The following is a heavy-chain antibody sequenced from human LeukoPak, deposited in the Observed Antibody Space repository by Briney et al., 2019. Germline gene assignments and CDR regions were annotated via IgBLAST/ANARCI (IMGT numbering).Heavy chain of an antibody. Sequence: GASVKVSCKASGGTFSSYAISWVRQAPGQGLEWMGGSIPIFGTANYAQKFQGRVTITTDESTSTAYMELSSLRSEDTAVYYCARWLNYYDSSGYYYREPSGGYFDYWGQGTLVTVSS. J-gene: IGHJ4*02. CDR2: SIPIFGTA. V-gene: IGHV1-69*05. CDR3: ARWLNYYDSSGYYYREPSGGYFDY. D-gene: IGHD3-22*01. CDR1: GGTFSSYA.